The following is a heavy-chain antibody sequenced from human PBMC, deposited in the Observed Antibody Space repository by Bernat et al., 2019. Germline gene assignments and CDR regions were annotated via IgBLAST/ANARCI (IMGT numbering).Heavy chain of an antibody. D-gene: IGHD6-13*01. CDR3: ARDRRPRYSSSWYSPAAFDY. J-gene: IGHJ4*02. V-gene: IGHV6-1*01. CDR1: GDSVSSNSAA. Sequence: QVQLQQSGPGLVKPSQTLSLTCAISGDSVSSNSAAWNWIRQSPSRGLEWLGRTYYRSKWYNDYAVPVKSRITINPDTSKNQFSLQLNSVTPEDTAVYYCARDRRPRYSSSWYSPAAFDYWGQGTLVTVSS. CDR2: TYYRSKWYN.